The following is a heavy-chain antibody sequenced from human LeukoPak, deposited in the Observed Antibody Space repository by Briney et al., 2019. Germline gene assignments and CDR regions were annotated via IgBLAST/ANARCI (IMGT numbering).Heavy chain of an antibody. J-gene: IGHJ6*03. D-gene: IGHD6-19*01. CDR1: GYSISSGYY. CDR3: ARVGSSGWPYYYYYYMDV. Sequence: SETLSLTCTVSGYSISSGYYWGWIRQPPGKGLEWIGSTYHSGSTYYNPSLKSRVTISVDTSKNQFSLKLSSVTAADTAVYYCARVGSSGWPYYYYYYMDVWGKGTTVTVSS. CDR2: TYHSGST. V-gene: IGHV4-38-2*02.